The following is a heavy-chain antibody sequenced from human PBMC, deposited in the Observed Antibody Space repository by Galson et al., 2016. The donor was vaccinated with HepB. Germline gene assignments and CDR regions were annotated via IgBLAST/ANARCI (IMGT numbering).Heavy chain of an antibody. J-gene: IGHJ6*02. Sequence: SCKASGGTFNSYAISWVRQAPGQGLEWMGESIPIFGSANYAQKFQGRVTITADESTNTAYMELTRLRSEDTAIYYCARAGSYGDRHFYYGMDVWGQGTTVTVSS. V-gene: IGHV1-69*01. CDR2: SIPIFGSA. CDR3: ARAGSYGDRHFYYGMDV. D-gene: IGHD4-17*01. CDR1: GGTFNSYA.